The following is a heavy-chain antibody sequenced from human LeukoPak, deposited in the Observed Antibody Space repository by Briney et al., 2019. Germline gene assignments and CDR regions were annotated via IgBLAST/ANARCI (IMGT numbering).Heavy chain of an antibody. CDR2: ISGSGGST. V-gene: IGHV3-23*01. J-gene: IGHJ4*02. D-gene: IGHD3-22*01. CDR1: GFTFSSYA. CDR3: AKGPGNYYDSSGYLYYFDY. Sequence: GGSLRLSCAASGFTFSSYAMSWVRQAPGKGLEWVSAISGSGGSTYYADSVKGRFTISRDNSKNTLYLQMNSLRAEDTAVYYCAKGPGNYYDSSGYLYYFDYWGQGTLVTVCS.